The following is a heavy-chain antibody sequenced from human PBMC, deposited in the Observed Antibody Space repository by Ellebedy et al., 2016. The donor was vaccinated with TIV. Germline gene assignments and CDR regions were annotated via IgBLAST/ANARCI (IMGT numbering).Heavy chain of an antibody. CDR3: AKQSYDSSWGYYFDY. CDR2: ISGGAGTT. D-gene: IGHD3-22*01. CDR1: GFTFSNYA. V-gene: IGHV3-23*01. Sequence: GESLKISCAASGFTFSNYAMSWVRQAPGKGLEWVSSISGGAGTTYYADSVKGRFTISRDNSKKTQYLQMNSLRAEDTAVYYCAKQSYDSSWGYYFDYWGQGTLVTVSS. J-gene: IGHJ4*02.